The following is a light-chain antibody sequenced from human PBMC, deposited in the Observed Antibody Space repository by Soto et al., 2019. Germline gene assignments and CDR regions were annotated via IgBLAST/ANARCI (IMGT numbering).Light chain of an antibody. Sequence: EIVLTQSPGTLSLSPGERATLSCRASQSVSSSYLAWYQQKPGQAPRLLIYGASSRATGSPDRFSGSGSGTDFTLTISRLEPEDFAVYYCQQYGRSPLTFGPGTKVDIE. CDR2: GAS. V-gene: IGKV3-20*01. J-gene: IGKJ3*01. CDR3: QQYGRSPLT. CDR1: QSVSSSY.